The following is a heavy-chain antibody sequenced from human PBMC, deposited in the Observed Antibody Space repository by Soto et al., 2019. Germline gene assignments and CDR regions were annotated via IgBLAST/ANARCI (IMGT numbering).Heavy chain of an antibody. CDR3: IKGSEVASPERDY. D-gene: IGHD2-15*01. CDR2: ISSDGSDK. V-gene: IGHV3-30*03. J-gene: IGHJ4*02. Sequence: QVQLAESGGGVVQPGRSLRLSCAASGFSFSNCGMHWVRQAPGKGLEWVAAISSDGSDKYYSESVKGRFTISRDNSKNTLFLKMNRLGVEDTAEFCLIKGSEVASPERDYWGQGTLVTVSS. CDR1: GFSFSNCG.